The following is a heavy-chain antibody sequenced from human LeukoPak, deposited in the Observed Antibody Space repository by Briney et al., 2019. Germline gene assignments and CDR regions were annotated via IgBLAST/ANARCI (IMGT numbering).Heavy chain of an antibody. CDR2: IYYSGST. Sequence: SETLSLTCTVSGGSISTYYWSWIRQPPGKGLEWIGYIYYSGSTNYNPSLKSRVTISVDTSKNQFSLKLSSVTAADTAVYYRARGSGYSGYGFWGQGTLVTVSS. D-gene: IGHD5-12*01. CDR1: GGSISTYY. CDR3: ARGSGYSGYGF. J-gene: IGHJ4*02. V-gene: IGHV4-59*01.